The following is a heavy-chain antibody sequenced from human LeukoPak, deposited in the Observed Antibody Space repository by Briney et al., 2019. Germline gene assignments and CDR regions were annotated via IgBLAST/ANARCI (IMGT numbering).Heavy chain of an antibody. D-gene: IGHD3-16*01. CDR1: GFTFDDYA. CDR2: ISWNSGSI. CDR3: ARGEQQY. J-gene: IGHJ4*02. V-gene: IGHV3-9*01. Sequence: PGGSLRLSCAASGFTFDDYAMHWVRQAPGKGLERVSGISWNSGSIGYADSVKGRFTISRDNAKNSLYPQMNSLRAEDTALYYCARGEQQYWGQGTLVTVSS.